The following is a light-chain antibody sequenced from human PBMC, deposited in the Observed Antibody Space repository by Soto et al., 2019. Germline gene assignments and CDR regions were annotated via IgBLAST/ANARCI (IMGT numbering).Light chain of an antibody. J-gene: IGKJ1*01. CDR1: QSISSW. Sequence: DIQMTQSPSTLPAAVGDRVTITCRASQSISSWLAWYQQKPGTAPNLLIYKASTLQSGVPSRFSGSGSGTEFTLTISTPQPDDSATYYCQQYNDNWTFGQGTKVEIK. CDR3: QQYNDNWT. CDR2: KAS. V-gene: IGKV1-5*03.